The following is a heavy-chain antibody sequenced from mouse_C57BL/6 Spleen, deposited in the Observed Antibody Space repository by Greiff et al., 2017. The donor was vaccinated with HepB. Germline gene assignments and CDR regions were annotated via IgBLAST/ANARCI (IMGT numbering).Heavy chain of an antibody. D-gene: IGHD1-1*01. CDR3: ARNYGSSEYYFDY. CDR1: GYTFTSYW. J-gene: IGHJ2*01. V-gene: IGHV1-7*01. Sequence: QVQLKESGAELAKPGASVKLSCKASGYTFTSYWMHWVKQRPGQGLEWIGYINPSSGYTKYNQKFKDKATLTADKSSSTAYMQLSSLTYEDSAVYYCARNYGSSEYYFDYWGQGTTLTVSS. CDR2: INPSSGYT.